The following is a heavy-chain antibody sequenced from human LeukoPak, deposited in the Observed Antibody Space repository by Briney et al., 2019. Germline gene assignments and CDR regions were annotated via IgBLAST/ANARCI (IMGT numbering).Heavy chain of an antibody. V-gene: IGHV3-21*01. D-gene: IGHD6-19*01. CDR1: AFSFSNYN. CDR3: AREGWQWLVHAFDI. Sequence: GGSLRLSCAASAFSFSNYNMNWVRQAPGKGLEWVSSITSSGSYIYYADSVKGRFTISRDNAKNPLYLQMNSLRAEDTAVYYCAREGWQWLVHAFDIWGQGTMVTVSS. CDR2: ITSSGSYI. J-gene: IGHJ3*02.